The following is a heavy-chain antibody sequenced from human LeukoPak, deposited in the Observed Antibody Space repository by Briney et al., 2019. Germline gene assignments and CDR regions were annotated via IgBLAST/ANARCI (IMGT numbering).Heavy chain of an antibody. J-gene: IGHJ6*02. D-gene: IGHD2-2*01. CDR1: GFTFSSYA. CDR3: AKDACYSRDTSCRPSYYYYGMDV. CDR2: ISGSGGST. V-gene: IGHV3-23*01. Sequence: GGSLRLSCAASGFTFSSYAMSWVRQAPGKGLEWVSAISGSGGSTYYADSVKGRFTISRDNSKNTLYLQMNSLRAEDTAVYYCAKDACYSRDTSCRPSYYYYGMDVWGQGTTVTVSS.